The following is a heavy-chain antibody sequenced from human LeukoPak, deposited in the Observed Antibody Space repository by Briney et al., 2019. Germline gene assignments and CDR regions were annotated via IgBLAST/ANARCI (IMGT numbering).Heavy chain of an antibody. D-gene: IGHD6-13*01. V-gene: IGHV4-61*02. CDR3: ARSWAGFDY. Sequence: SETLSLTCTVSGGSISSNSYYWSWIRQPARKGLEWIGRIYTSGSTNYNPSLKSRVSISVDTSKSQFPLNLSSVTAADTAVYYCARSWAGFDYWGQGTLVTVSS. CDR2: IYTSGST. J-gene: IGHJ4*02. CDR1: GGSISSNSYY.